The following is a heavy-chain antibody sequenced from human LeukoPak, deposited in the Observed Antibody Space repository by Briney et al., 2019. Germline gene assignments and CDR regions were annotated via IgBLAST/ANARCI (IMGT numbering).Heavy chain of an antibody. CDR3: ARPLRMVKIAVAVNDY. CDR2: INPSGGST. Sequence: ASVKVSCKASGYTFTSYYMHWVRQAPGQGLEWMGIINPSGGSTSYAQKFQGRVTMTRDTSTSTVYMELSSLRSEDTAVYYCARPLRMVKIAVAVNDYWGQGTLVTVSS. J-gene: IGHJ4*02. V-gene: IGHV1-46*01. CDR1: GYTFTSYY. D-gene: IGHD6-19*01.